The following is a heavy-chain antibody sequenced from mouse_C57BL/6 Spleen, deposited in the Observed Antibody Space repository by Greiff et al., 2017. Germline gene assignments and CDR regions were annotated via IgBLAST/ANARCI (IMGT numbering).Heavy chain of an antibody. CDR3: ARVTTGANAY. CDR2: IYPGDGDT. Sequence: QVQLQQSGPELVKPGASVTISCKASGYAFSSSWLNWVKQRPGKGLEWIGRIYPGDGDTNYTGKFKGKATLTADISSSTAYMQLSSLTSEDSAVDCCARVTTGANAYWGQGTLVTVSA. D-gene: IGHD1-1*01. CDR1: GYAFSSSW. V-gene: IGHV1-82*01. J-gene: IGHJ3*01.